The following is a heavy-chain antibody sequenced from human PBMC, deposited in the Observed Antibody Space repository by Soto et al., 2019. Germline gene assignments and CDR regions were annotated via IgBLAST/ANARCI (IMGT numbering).Heavy chain of an antibody. D-gene: IGHD3-16*01. J-gene: IGHJ4*02. V-gene: IGHV4-34*01. Sequence: PSETLSLTCAVHGGSLSDYHWSWIRQSPGKGLEWIGEISHSGDTNYNPSLKGRLSISLDTSNKQFSVRLSSVTAADTAAYYCAGERGSFDTWGQGTQVTVSS. CDR1: GGSLSDYH. CDR3: AGERGSFDT. CDR2: ISHSGDT.